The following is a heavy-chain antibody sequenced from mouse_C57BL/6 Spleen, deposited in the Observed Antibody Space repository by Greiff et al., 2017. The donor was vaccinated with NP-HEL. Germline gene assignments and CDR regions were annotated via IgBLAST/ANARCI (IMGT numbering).Heavy chain of an antibody. CDR3: ARSSYYYGSSYWYFDV. J-gene: IGHJ1*03. Sequence: EVQLQESGPELVKPGASVKMSCKASGYTFTDYNMHWVKQSHGKSLEWIGYINPNNGGTRYNQKFKGKATLTVNKSSSTAYMELRSLTSEASAVYYCARSSYYYGSSYWYFDVWGTGTTVTVSS. V-gene: IGHV1-22*01. D-gene: IGHD1-1*01. CDR1: GYTFTDYN. CDR2: INPNNGGT.